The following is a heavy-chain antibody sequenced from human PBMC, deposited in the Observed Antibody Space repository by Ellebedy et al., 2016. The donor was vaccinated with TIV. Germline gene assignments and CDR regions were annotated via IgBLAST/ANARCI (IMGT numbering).Heavy chain of an antibody. Sequence: SVKVSXXASGGTFSSYAISWVRQAPGQGLEWMGGIIPIFGTANYAQKFQGRVTITADESTSTAYMELSSLRSEDTAVYYCATFPPSYYGGNSEGRADVWGQGTTVTVSS. CDR3: ATFPPSYYGGNSEGRADV. D-gene: IGHD4-23*01. CDR2: IIPIFGTA. J-gene: IGHJ6*02. V-gene: IGHV1-69*13. CDR1: GGTFSSYA.